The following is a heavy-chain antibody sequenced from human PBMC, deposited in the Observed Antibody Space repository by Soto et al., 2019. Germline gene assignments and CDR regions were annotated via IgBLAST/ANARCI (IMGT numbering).Heavy chain of an antibody. Sequence: EVQLLESGGGLVQPGGSLRLSCAASGFTFSNYAMTWVRQAPGKGLQWVSAISGSGSSTKYADSVKGRFTISRDNSKSTLSLQTNSLRGEDTAVYFCARGFATTGYLVDYWGQGTLVTVSS. V-gene: IGHV3-23*01. J-gene: IGHJ4*02. CDR2: ISGSGSST. CDR1: GFTFSNYA. D-gene: IGHD3-9*01. CDR3: ARGFATTGYLVDY.